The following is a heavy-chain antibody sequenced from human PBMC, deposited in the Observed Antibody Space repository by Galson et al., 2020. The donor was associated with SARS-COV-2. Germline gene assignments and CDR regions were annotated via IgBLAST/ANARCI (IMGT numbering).Heavy chain of an antibody. J-gene: IGHJ6*02. CDR1: GFTFSDYY. CDR2: ISSSGSTI. V-gene: IGHV3-11*01. D-gene: IGHD3-22*01. Sequence: AGGSLRLSCAASGFTFSDYYMSWIRQAPGKGLEWVSYISSSGSTIYYADSVKGRFTISRDNAKNSLYLQMNSLRAEDTAVYYCARGLTMIVVVTNYGMDVWCQGTTVTVSS. CDR3: ARGLTMIVVVTNYGMDV.